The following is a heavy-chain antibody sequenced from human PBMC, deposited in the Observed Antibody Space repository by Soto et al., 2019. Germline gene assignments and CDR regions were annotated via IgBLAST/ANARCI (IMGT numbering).Heavy chain of an antibody. CDR3: AKVTGYCSSSSCRRDYFYYYGMDV. CDR2: ISYDGGEK. D-gene: IGHD2-2*01. Sequence: ESGGGMVQPGRSLRLSCAASGFTFSNYGMHWVRQAPGKGLEWVAVISYDGGEKYNADSVKGRFTISRDNSKNTLYLQMNSLRAEDTAVYYCAKVTGYCSSSSCRRDYFYYYGMDVWGRGTTVTVSS. V-gene: IGHV3-30*18. J-gene: IGHJ6*02. CDR1: GFTFSNYG.